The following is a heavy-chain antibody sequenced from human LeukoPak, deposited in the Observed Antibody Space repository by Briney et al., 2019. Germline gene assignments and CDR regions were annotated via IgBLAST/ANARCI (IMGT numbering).Heavy chain of an antibody. CDR2: IYNSGST. CDR1: GGSISNTYYY. J-gene: IGHJ3*02. D-gene: IGHD2-2*01. CDR3: AREVVPDVIDAFDI. V-gene: IGHV4-39*02. Sequence: NPSETLSLTCTVSGGSISNTYYYWGWIRQPPGKGLEWIGSIYNSGSTHYNPSLKSRVTISVDTSKNQFSLKLSSVTAADTAVYYCAREVVPDVIDAFDIWGQGTMVTVSS.